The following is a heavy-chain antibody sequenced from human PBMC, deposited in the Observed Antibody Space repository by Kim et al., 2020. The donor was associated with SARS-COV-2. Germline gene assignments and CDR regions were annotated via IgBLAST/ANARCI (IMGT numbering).Heavy chain of an antibody. D-gene: IGHD3-10*01. CDR1: GYSISSGYY. CDR3: ATPGTPLGYFDL. V-gene: IGHV4-38-2*02. Sequence: SETLSLTCTVSGYSISSGYYWGWIRQPPGKGLEWIGSIYHSGSTYYNPSLKSRVTISVDTSKNQFSLKLSSVTAADTAVYYCATPGTPLGYFDLWGRGTLVTVSS. CDR2: IYHSGST. J-gene: IGHJ2*01.